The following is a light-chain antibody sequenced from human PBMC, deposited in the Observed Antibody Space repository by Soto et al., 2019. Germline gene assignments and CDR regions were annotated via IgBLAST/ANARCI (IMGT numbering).Light chain of an antibody. J-gene: IGLJ1*01. CDR1: SSDIGGYNF. V-gene: IGLV2-14*03. CDR3: NSYRTVSTYV. CDR2: DVS. Sequence: QSALTQPASVSGSPGQSVTISCTGTSSDIGGYNFVSWYQHHPGKAPKLLIHDVSNRPSGVSSRFSGSKSGNTASLTISGLQAEDEADYYCNSYRTVSTYVFGNGTKVTVL.